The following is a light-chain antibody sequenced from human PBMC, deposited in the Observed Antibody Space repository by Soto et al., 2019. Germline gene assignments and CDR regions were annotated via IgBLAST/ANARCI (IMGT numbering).Light chain of an antibody. V-gene: IGKV1-5*01. CDR2: DAS. Sequence: SQLTQSPTPLSASVGDRVTLTCRASQTITRWIAWYQQKTGKAPKLLIYDASTLESGVPSRFSGSRSWTEFTLTISSLQPDDFATYYCQQYNSYSWTFGQGTKVDI. J-gene: IGKJ1*01. CDR3: QQYNSYSWT. CDR1: QTITRW.